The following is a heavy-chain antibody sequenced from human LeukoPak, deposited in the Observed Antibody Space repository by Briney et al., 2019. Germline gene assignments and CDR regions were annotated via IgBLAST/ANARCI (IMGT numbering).Heavy chain of an antibody. CDR1: GYTFTGYY. J-gene: IGHJ6*02. Sequence: ASVKVSCKASGYTFTGYYMHWVRQAPGQGLEWMGWINPNSGGTNCAQKFQGRVTMTRDTSISTAYMELSRLRSDDTAVYYCARDPTCGGDCLDFYGMDVWGQGTTVTVSS. CDR2: INPNSGGT. CDR3: ARDPTCGGDCLDFYGMDV. V-gene: IGHV1-2*02. D-gene: IGHD2-21*02.